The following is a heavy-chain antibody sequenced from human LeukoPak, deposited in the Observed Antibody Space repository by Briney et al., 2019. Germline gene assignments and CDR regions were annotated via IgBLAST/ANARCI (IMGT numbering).Heavy chain of an antibody. J-gene: IGHJ4*02. V-gene: IGHV4-39*01. CDR1: GGSISSTSYY. CDR3: ARLGYSYGYLPDY. D-gene: IGHD5-18*01. Sequence: SSETLSLTCTVSGGSISSTSYYWGWIRQPPGKGLEWIGSIYYSGSTYYNPSLKSRVTISVDTSKNQFSLKLSSVTAADTAVYYCARLGYSYGYLPDYWGQGTLVTVSS. CDR2: IYYSGST.